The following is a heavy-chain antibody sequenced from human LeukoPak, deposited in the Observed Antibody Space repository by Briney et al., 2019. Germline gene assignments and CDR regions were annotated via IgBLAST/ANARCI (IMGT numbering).Heavy chain of an antibody. Sequence: ASVTVSCKASGYTFTDYYMHWVRQAPGQGLEWMGWINPKSGGTNHAQRLQGRVTMTRDTSISTAYMELSSLGSDDTAVYYCARQGGPMTVVVKVASDIWGQGTMVTVSS. V-gene: IGHV1-2*02. CDR3: ARQGGPMTVVVKVASDI. D-gene: IGHD3-22*01. J-gene: IGHJ3*02. CDR1: GYTFTDYY. CDR2: INPKSGGT.